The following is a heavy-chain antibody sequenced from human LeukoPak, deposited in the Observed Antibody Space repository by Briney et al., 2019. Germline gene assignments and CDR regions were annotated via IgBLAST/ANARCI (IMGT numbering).Heavy chain of an antibody. D-gene: IGHD6-13*01. CDR1: GGSISSYY. Sequence: SETLSLTCTVSGGSISSYYWSWIRQPPGKGLEWIGYIYYSGSTNYNPPLKSRVTISVDTSKNQFSLKLSSVTAADTAVYYCARGDVYSSSWAFDYWGQGTLVTVSS. CDR2: IYYSGST. CDR3: ARGDVYSSSWAFDY. J-gene: IGHJ4*02. V-gene: IGHV4-59*01.